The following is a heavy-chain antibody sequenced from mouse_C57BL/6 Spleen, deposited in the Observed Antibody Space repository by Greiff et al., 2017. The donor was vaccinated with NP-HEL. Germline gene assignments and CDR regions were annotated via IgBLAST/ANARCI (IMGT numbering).Heavy chain of an antibody. J-gene: IGHJ2*01. CDR2: ISSGSSTI. D-gene: IGHD2-4*01. Sequence: DVKLVESGGGLVKPGGSLKLSCAASGFTFSDYGMHWVRQAPEKGLEWVAYISSGSSTIYYADTVKGRFTISRDNAKNTLFLQMTSLRSEDTAMYYCATDSAYYFDYWGQGTTLTVSS. CDR3: ATDSAYYFDY. V-gene: IGHV5-17*01. CDR1: GFTFSDYG.